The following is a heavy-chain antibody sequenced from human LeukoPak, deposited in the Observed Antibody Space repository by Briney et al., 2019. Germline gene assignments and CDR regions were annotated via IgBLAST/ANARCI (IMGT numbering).Heavy chain of an antibody. J-gene: IGHJ3*02. CDR2: VKLDGSQK. D-gene: IGHD6-13*01. CDR1: GFTFNKYW. Sequence: GGSLRLSCAASGFTFNKYWMSWVRQAPGKGLEWVANVKLDGSQKYYVDSVKGRFTISRDNSRNSLHLQMTSLRAEDTAVYYCARCPRGAIAAAANDAFDIWGQGTMVTVSS. V-gene: IGHV3-7*01. CDR3: ARCPRGAIAAAANDAFDI.